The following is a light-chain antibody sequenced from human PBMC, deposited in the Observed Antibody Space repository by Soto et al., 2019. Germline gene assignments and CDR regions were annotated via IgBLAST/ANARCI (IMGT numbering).Light chain of an antibody. Sequence: DIQMTQSPSTLSASVGDRVTITCRASQSISNWLAWYQQKSGKAPKLLIYKASTLESGVPSRFSGSGSGTEFTLTISSLQSDDFATYYCQQYNGYSLSFGGGTKVDI. CDR2: KAS. J-gene: IGKJ4*01. CDR1: QSISNW. V-gene: IGKV1-5*03. CDR3: QQYNGYSLS.